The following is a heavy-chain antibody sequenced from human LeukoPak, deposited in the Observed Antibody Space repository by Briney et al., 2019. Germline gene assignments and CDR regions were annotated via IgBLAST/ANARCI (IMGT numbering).Heavy chain of an antibody. V-gene: IGHV1-8*01. CDR3: ARGEYSGSYYYFAY. CDR1: GDTFTSYD. Sequence: GASVKVSCKASGDTFTSYDTNWVRQAPGQGLEWMGWMNPNTANTGYAQKFQGRVTITRNTSISTSYMELNSLRSEDTAVYYCARGEYSGSYYYFAYWGQGTLVTVSS. D-gene: IGHD1-26*01. CDR2: MNPNTANT. J-gene: IGHJ4*02.